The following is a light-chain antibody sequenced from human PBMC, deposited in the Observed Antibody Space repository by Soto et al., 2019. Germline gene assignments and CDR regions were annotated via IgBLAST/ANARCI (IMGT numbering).Light chain of an antibody. Sequence: IVLTPSPGTLSLSPWSRSTLYFRASHSISSTYLAWHQQKRGQAPRLLIHGASSRATGIPDRFSGSGSGTDFTLTISRLEPEDFAVYYCQQYGSSVTFGQGTKVDIK. CDR2: GAS. CDR1: HSISSTY. J-gene: IGKJ1*01. CDR3: QQYGSSVT. V-gene: IGKV3-20*01.